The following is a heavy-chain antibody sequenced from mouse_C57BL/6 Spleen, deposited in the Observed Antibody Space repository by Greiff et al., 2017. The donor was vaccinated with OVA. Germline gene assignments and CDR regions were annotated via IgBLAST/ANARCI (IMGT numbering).Heavy chain of an antibody. D-gene: IGHD1-1*01. Sequence: VQLQQPGAELVRPGSSVKLSCKASGYTFTSYWMAWVKQRPGQGLEWIGNIYPSDSETHYNQKFKDKATLTVDKSSSTAYMQLSSLTSEDSAFYYCSLYYGSSYGAMDYWGQGTSVTVSS. CDR3: SLYYGSSYGAMDY. V-gene: IGHV1-61*01. CDR1: GYTFTSYW. J-gene: IGHJ4*01. CDR2: IYPSDSET.